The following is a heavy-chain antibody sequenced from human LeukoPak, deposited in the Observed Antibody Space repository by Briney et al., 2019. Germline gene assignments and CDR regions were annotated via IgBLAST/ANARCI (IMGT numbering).Heavy chain of an antibody. Sequence: SETLSLTCSVSGGSISSSSYYWGWIRQPPRKGLEWIGEIYYSGRAYYNSSLKSRLTISVDTSWNQFSLTLSSVTAADTGVYYCARRRYYDSTGYLDWGQGTLVSVST. V-gene: IGHV4-39*01. CDR2: IYYSGRA. D-gene: IGHD3-22*01. CDR1: GGSISSSSYY. CDR3: ARRRYYDSTGYLD. J-gene: IGHJ1*01.